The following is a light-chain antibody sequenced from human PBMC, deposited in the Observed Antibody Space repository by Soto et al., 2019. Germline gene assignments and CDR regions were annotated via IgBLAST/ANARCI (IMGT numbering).Light chain of an antibody. CDR3: SSYADSNKV. CDR2: EVT. CDR1: SSDVGAYNY. V-gene: IGLV2-8*01. J-gene: IGLJ3*02. Sequence: QPVLTQPPSASGSPGQSVTISCTGTSSDVGAYNYVSWYQQHPGKAPKLMIYEVTKRPSGVPDRFSGSKSGNTASLTVSGLQAEDEADYYCSSYADSNKVFGGGTKLTVL.